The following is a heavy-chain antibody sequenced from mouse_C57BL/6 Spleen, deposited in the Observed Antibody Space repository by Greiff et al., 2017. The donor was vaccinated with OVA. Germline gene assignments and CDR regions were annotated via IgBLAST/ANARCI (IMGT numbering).Heavy chain of an antibody. CDR2: ISSGSSTI. J-gene: IGHJ1*03. CDR3: ARDDGVWYFDV. Sequence: EVQLVESGGGLVKPGGSLKLSCAASGFTFSDYGMHWVRQAPEKGLEWVAYISSGSSTISYADTVKGRFTISRDNAKNTLFLQMTSLRSEDTAMYYCARDDGVWYFDVWGTGTTVTVSS. CDR1: GFTFSDYG. V-gene: IGHV5-17*01. D-gene: IGHD2-3*01.